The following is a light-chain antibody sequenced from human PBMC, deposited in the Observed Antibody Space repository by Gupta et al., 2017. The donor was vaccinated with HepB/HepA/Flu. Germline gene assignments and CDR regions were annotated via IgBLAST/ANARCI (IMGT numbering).Light chain of an antibody. CDR3: GAGDSSRSGVL. Sequence: QSVLTQPASVSAAPGQNVTISCSGSTSNIGHNFVFWCQQFPGTAPKLLIFDNNERLSGIPDRFSASKNGTSATLAITGLQTGDEADYYWGAGDSSRSGVLFGGGTKLTVL. J-gene: IGLJ2*01. CDR1: TSNIGHNF. V-gene: IGLV1-51*01. CDR2: DNN.